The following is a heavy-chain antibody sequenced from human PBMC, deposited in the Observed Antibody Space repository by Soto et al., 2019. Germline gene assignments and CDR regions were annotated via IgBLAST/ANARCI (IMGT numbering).Heavy chain of an antibody. CDR3: ARDDESYCGGDCSFLH. J-gene: IGHJ4*02. V-gene: IGHV3-33*01. D-gene: IGHD2-21*02. CDR1: GFTFSSYG. CDR2: IWYDGSNK. Sequence: GGSLRLSCAASGFTFSSYGMHWVRQAPGKGLEWVAVIWYDGSNKYYADSVKGRFTISRDNSKNTLYLQMNSLRAEDTAVYYCARDDESYCGGDCSFLHWGQGTLVTVSS.